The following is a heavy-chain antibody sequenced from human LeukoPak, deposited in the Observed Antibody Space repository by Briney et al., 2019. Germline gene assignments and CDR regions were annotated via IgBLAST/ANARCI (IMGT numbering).Heavy chain of an antibody. J-gene: IGHJ4*02. CDR1: GYTFTSYA. CDR3: ARESLDWGNHFDY. Sequence: ASVKVSCKASGYTFTSYAMHWVRQAPGQRLEWMGWINAGNGNTKYSQKFQGRVTITRDTSASTPYMELSSLRSEDTAVYYCARESLDWGNHFDYWGQGTLVTVSS. D-gene: IGHD3/OR15-3a*01. V-gene: IGHV1-3*01. CDR2: INAGNGNT.